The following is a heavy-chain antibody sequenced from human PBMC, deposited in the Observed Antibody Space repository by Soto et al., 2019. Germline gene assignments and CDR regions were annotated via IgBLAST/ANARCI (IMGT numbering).Heavy chain of an antibody. CDR1: GGSITNIY. V-gene: IGHV4-59*01. J-gene: IGHJ6*02. Sequence: SSETLSLTCTVSGGSITNIYCNWPPQTPGKGLERIGYSFYRVSSNSNASLKSRVTLSVDRSKSQFSLKLNSVTAADTAVYCCARGYNDGQSVWGQRTAVTV. CDR2: SFYRVSS. CDR3: ARGYNDGQSV. D-gene: IGHD1-1*01.